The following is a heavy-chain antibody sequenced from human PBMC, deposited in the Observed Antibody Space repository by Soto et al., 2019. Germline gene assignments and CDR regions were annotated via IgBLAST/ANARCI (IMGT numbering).Heavy chain of an antibody. CDR2: INHSGST. J-gene: IGHJ4*02. Sequence: QVQLQQWGAGLLKPSETLSLTCAVYGGSFSGYYWSWIRQPPGKGLEWIGEINHSGSTNYNPSLKSRVTISVDTSKNQFSLKLSSVTAADTAVYYCARGQLRYFYWLLIVGYFDYWGQGTLVTVSS. CDR3: ARGQLRYFYWLLIVGYFDY. CDR1: GGSFSGYY. D-gene: IGHD3-9*01. V-gene: IGHV4-34*01.